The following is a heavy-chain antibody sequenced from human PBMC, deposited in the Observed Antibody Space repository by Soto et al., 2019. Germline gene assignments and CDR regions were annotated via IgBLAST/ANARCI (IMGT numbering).Heavy chain of an antibody. J-gene: IGHJ4*02. V-gene: IGHV3-48*01. Sequence: EVQLVESGGGLVQPGGSLRLSRAASGFTFSNYGMNWVRQAPGKGLEWVSSISSSGSSMYYADSVKGRFTISRDKGKNSLYLQMSSLRAEDTAIYYCAREVYFDYGGQGTLVTVSS. CDR2: ISSSGSSM. CDR1: GFTFSNYG. CDR3: AREVYFDY.